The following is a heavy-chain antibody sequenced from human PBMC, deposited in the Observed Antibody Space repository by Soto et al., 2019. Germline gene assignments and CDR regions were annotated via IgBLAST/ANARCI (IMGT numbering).Heavy chain of an antibody. CDR3: TRVDGYTHPSGV. CDR2: ITANSDYT. CDR1: GFHFSTYR. J-gene: IGHJ6*01. Sequence: GGSLRLSCAASGFHFSTYRMSWVRRAPGKGLEWVSSITANSDYTYHADSLQGRFTISRDNAKSSLYLQMNKLRVDDAALYFYTRVDGYTHPSGVWG. D-gene: IGHD5-12*01. V-gene: IGHV3-21*01.